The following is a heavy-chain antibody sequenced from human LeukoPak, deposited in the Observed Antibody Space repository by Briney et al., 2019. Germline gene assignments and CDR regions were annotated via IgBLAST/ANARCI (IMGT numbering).Heavy chain of an antibody. Sequence: GGSLRLSCAASGFTFSSYGMHWVRQAPGKGLEWVAVISYDGSNKYYADSVKGRFTISRDNSKNTLYLQMNSLRAEDTAVYYCARVPDFYDSSGYYFRTGFDYWGQGTLVTVSS. D-gene: IGHD3-22*01. CDR2: ISYDGSNK. CDR3: ARVPDFYDSSGYYFRTGFDY. V-gene: IGHV3-30*03. J-gene: IGHJ4*02. CDR1: GFTFSSYG.